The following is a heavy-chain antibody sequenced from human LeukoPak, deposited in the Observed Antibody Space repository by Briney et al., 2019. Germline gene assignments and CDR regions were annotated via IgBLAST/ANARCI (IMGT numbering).Heavy chain of an antibody. V-gene: IGHV1-18*01. D-gene: IGHD1-1*01. Sequence: GASVKVSCKASGGAFSSYGISWVRQAPGQGLEWMGWISAYNGNTNYAQKLQGRVTMTTDTSTSTAYMELRSLRSDDTAVYYCARDSLDNWNDLGNWFDPWGQGTLVTVSS. CDR1: GGAFSSYG. CDR3: ARDSLDNWNDLGNWFDP. J-gene: IGHJ5*02. CDR2: ISAYNGNT.